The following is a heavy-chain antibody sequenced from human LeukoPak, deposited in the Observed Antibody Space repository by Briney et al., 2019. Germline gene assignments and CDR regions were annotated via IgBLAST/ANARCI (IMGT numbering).Heavy chain of an antibody. V-gene: IGHV3-48*03. J-gene: IGHJ4*02. CDR1: GFTFSSHE. Sequence: GGSLRLSCTASGFTFSSHEMNWVRQAPGKGLEWVSYISSSGNTKYYADSVRGRFTISRDNAKDSLYLQMNSLRAEDTAVYYCAKRDPRYYFDYWGQGTLVTVSS. CDR2: ISSSGNTK. CDR3: AKRDPRYYFDY.